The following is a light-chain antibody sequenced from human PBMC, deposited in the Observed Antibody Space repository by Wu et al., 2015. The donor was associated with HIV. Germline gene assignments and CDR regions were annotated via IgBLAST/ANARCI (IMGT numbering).Light chain of an antibody. Sequence: EIVMTQSPATLSVSPGERVTLSCRASQDINSNLAWYQQKPGQAPRFLIFGSSTRTTGTPREAHWQVGLGQTSLSPSVACSLKILQFIYCQQYHDRPPYTFGRGT. CDR2: GSS. V-gene: IGKV3-15*01. CDR3: QQYHDRPPYT. CDR1: QDINSN. J-gene: IGKJ2*01.